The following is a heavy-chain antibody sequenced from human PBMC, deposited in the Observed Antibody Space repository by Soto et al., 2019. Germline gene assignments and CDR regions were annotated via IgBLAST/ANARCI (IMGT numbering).Heavy chain of an antibody. CDR1: GGSLTNYF. J-gene: IGHJ3*01. CDR3: ARFQYTVVTPFDL. CDR2: IRYSGKT. D-gene: IGHD2-21*02. Sequence: QVQLQESGPGLVEPSETLSLTCTVSGGSLTNYFWTWIRQSPGKVLEWIAYIRYSGKTDYNPSLKSRVTISLDTPKNQFSLKLTSVTAADTAMYYCARFQYTVVTPFDLWGQGTMVIVSS. V-gene: IGHV4-59*01.